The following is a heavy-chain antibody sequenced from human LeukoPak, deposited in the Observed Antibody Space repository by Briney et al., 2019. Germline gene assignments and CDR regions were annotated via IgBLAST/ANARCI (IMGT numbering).Heavy chain of an antibody. Sequence: SETLSLTCTVSGDSISSSYWSWIRQPPGKTLEWIGYIYYTGTTNYNPSLKSRVTMSIDTSKNQFSLNLNSVTAADTAVYYCARGFYDSNGYSNCFDPWGQGTLVTVSS. CDR1: GDSISSSY. CDR2: IYYTGTT. V-gene: IGHV4-59*01. CDR3: ARGFYDSNGYSNCFDP. D-gene: IGHD3-22*01. J-gene: IGHJ5*02.